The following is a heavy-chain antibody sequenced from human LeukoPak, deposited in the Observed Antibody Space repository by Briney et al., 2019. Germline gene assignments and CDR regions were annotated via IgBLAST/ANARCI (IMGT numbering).Heavy chain of an antibody. D-gene: IGHD3-10*01. CDR1: GGTFSSYA. Sequence: SVKVSCKASGGTFSSYAISWVRQAPGQGLEWMGGIIPIFGTANYAQKFQGRVTITADKSTSTAYMELSSLRSEDTAVYYCASQQTSITMVRGVMNYWGQGTLVTASS. V-gene: IGHV1-69*06. CDR3: ASQQTSITMVRGVMNY. J-gene: IGHJ4*02. CDR2: IIPIFGTA.